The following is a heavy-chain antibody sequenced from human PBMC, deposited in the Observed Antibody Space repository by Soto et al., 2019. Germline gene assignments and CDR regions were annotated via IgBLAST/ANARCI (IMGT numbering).Heavy chain of an antibody. V-gene: IGHV3-30*01. D-gene: IGHD4-17*01. CDR3: ASPTTDIDY. Sequence: GGSLRLSCAASGFTFSSYAMHWVRQAPGKGLEWVAVVWYDGSQTYYADSVKGRFTISRDNSKNMVFLQMNSLRPEDTAVYYCASPTTDIDYWGQGTLVTVSS. J-gene: IGHJ4*02. CDR1: GFTFSSYA. CDR2: VWYDGSQT.